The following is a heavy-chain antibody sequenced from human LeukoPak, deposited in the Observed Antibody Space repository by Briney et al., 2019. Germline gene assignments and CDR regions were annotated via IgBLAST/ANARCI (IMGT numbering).Heavy chain of an antibody. CDR2: IKQDGSEK. V-gene: IGHV3-7*01. D-gene: IGHD2-15*01. CDR1: GFTFSSYW. CDR3: ARELTQAPNWFDP. Sequence: GGSLRLSCAASGFTFSSYWMSWVRQAPGKGLEWVANIKQDGSEKYYVDSVKGRFTISRDNAKNSLYLQMNSLRAEDTAVYYCARELTQAPNWFDPWGQGTLVTVSS. J-gene: IGHJ5*02.